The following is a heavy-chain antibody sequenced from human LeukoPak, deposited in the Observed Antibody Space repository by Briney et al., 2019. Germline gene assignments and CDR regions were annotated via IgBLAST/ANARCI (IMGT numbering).Heavy chain of an antibody. CDR2: IYYSGST. D-gene: IGHD3-10*01. Sequence: PSETLSLTCTVSGGSISSSSYYWGWIRQPPGKGLEWIGSIYYSGSTYYNPSLKSRVTISVDTSKNQFSLKLSSVTAADTAVYYCARTKPETYYYGSGSPRNWFDPWGQGTLVTVSS. J-gene: IGHJ5*02. V-gene: IGHV4-39*07. CDR1: GGSISSSSYY. CDR3: ARTKPETYYYGSGSPRNWFDP.